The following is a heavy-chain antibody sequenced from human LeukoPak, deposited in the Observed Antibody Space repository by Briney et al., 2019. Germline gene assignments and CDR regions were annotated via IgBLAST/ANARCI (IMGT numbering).Heavy chain of an antibody. CDR3: ARGGANSGSYWALDY. J-gene: IGHJ4*02. D-gene: IGHD1-26*01. CDR1: GGTLSSYA. V-gene: IGHV1-69*06. CDR2: IIPIFGTA. Sequence: ASVKVSCKASGGTLSSYAISWVRQAPGQGLEWMGGIIPIFGTANYAQKFQGRVTITADKSTSTAYMELSSLRSEDTAVYYCARGGANSGSYWALDYWGQGTLVTVSS.